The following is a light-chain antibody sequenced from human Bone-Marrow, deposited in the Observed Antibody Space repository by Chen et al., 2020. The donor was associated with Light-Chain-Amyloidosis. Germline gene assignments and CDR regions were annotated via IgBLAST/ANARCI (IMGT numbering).Light chain of an antibody. CDR1: SGSIATNY. Sequence: NFMLTQPHSVSESPGKTVSISCTRSSGSIATNYVQWYQQRPGSSPTTVIYAADQSPSGVPARFSGSIDRSSNSASLTISGLKPEDEADYYCQSYQGSSQGVFGGGTKLPVL. CDR3: QSYQGSSQGV. J-gene: IGLJ3*02. V-gene: IGLV6-57*01. CDR2: AAD.